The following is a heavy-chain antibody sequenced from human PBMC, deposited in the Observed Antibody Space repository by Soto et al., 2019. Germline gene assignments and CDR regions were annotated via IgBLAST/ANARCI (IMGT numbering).Heavy chain of an antibody. J-gene: IGHJ6*02. Sequence: LSLTCAASGFTFSGSAMHWVRQASGKGLEWVGRIRSKANSYATAYAASVKGRFTISRDDSKNTAYLQMNSLKTEDTAVYYCTRQPLYCSSTSCYIVDYYYGMDVWGQGTTVTVSS. CDR2: IRSKANSYAT. V-gene: IGHV3-73*01. CDR1: GFTFSGSA. CDR3: TRQPLYCSSTSCYIVDYYYGMDV. D-gene: IGHD2-2*02.